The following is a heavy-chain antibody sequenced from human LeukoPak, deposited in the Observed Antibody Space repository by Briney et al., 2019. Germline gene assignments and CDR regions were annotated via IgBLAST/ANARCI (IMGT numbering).Heavy chain of an antibody. J-gene: IGHJ6*02. CDR2: MNPNSGNT. Sequence: ASVKVSCKASGYTFTSYDINWVRQATGQGLEWMGWMNPNSGNTGYAQKFQGRVTVTRDTSITTAYMELSSLRSEDTAVYYCARIFFGGMDVWGQGTTVTVSS. D-gene: IGHD3-10*01. V-gene: IGHV1-8*01. CDR1: GYTFTSYD. CDR3: ARIFFGGMDV.